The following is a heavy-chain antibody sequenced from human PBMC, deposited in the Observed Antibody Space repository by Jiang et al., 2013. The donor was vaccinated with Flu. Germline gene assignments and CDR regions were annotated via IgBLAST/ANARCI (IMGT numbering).Heavy chain of an antibody. V-gene: IGHV3-33*01. Sequence: QLLESGGGVVQPGRSLRLSCAASGFTFRSHGMHWVRQAPGKGLEWVAVIWYDGSEKYYADSVKGRFTVSRDNSKTMLYLQMDSLRHEDTAVYYCARDRSYQYFDVWGRGTLVSVSS. CDR3: ARDRSYQYFDV. CDR1: GFTFRSHG. J-gene: IGHJ2*01. CDR2: IWYDGSEK.